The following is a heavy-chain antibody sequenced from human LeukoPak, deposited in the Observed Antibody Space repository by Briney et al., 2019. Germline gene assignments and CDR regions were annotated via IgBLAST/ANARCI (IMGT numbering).Heavy chain of an antibody. J-gene: IGHJ4*02. Sequence: SQTLSLTCAISGDSVSSNSAAWNRIRQSPSRGLEWLGRTYYRSKWYNDYAVSVKSRITINPDTSKNQFSLQLNSVTPEDTAVYYCARESYGYNFGCPYYFDYWGQGTLVTVSS. V-gene: IGHV6-1*01. CDR2: TYYRSKWYN. CDR3: ARESYGYNFGCPYYFDY. D-gene: IGHD5-24*01. CDR1: GDSVSSNSAA.